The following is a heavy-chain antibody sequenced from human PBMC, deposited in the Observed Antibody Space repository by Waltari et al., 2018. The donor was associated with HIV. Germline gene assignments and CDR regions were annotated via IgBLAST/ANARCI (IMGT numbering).Heavy chain of an antibody. CDR1: GYTFTSYA. CDR2: INAGNGNT. J-gene: IGHJ4*02. V-gene: IGHV1-3*01. CDR3: ARVASEPTDWSGYGAFDY. Sequence: QVQLVQSGAEVKKPGASVKVSCKASGYTFTSYAMHWVRQAPGQRLEWMGWINAGNGNTKYSQKFQGRVTITRDTSASTAYMELSSLRSEDTAVYYCARVASEPTDWSGYGAFDYWGQGTLVTVSS. D-gene: IGHD3-3*01.